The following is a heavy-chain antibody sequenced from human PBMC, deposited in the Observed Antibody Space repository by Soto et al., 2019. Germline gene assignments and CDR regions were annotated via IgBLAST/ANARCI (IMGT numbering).Heavy chain of an antibody. CDR3: ARGGRELWLAPDYNWFDP. Sequence: SETLSLTCTVSGGSISSYYWSWIRQPPGKGLEWIGYIYYSGSTNYNPSLKSRVTISVDTSKNQFSLKLSSVTAADTAVYYCARGGRELWLAPDYNWFDPWGQGTLVTVSS. D-gene: IGHD5-18*01. V-gene: IGHV4-59*01. CDR2: IYYSGST. CDR1: GGSISSYY. J-gene: IGHJ5*02.